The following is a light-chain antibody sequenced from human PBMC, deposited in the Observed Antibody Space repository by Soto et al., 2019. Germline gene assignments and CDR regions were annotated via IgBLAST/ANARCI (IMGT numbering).Light chain of an antibody. J-gene: IGKJ1*01. V-gene: IGKV3-20*01. CDR2: GAS. Sequence: EIVLTQSPGTLSLSPGERATLSCRASQSVSSNYLAWYQQKPGQAPRLLIYGASSRATGIPDRFSGSGSGTDFTLTISRLESEDFAVYYCQQYGGSSGTFGQGTKVEIK. CDR3: QQYGGSSGT. CDR1: QSVSSNY.